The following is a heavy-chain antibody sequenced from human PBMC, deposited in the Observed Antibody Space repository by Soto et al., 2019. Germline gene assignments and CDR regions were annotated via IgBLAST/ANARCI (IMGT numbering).Heavy chain of an antibody. D-gene: IGHD3-22*01. CDR3: ARGPYDSGGFYSAFYI. CDR1: GGSISSGGYS. V-gene: IGHV4-30-2*01. CDR2: IYRSGGT. J-gene: IGHJ3*02. Sequence: QLQLQESGSGLVKPSQTLSLTCAVSGGSISSGGYSWSWIRQPPGKGLEWIGYIYRSGGTYYSPSFKSRVTVSVDRSENQFSLKLSSVTAADTAVYYCARGPYDSGGFYSAFYIWGQGTMVTVSS.